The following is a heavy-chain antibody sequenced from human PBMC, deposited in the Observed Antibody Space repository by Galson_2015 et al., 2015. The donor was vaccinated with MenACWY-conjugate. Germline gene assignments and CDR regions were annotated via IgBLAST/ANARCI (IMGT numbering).Heavy chain of an antibody. Sequence: SLRLSCAASGFSVSSNYMSWVRQVPGKGLEWVSGIYSGGSTYYADSVKDRFAISRDNSENTLYLQMDSLRAEDTAVYYCARDLRGWYYFDAWGQGTLVTVSS. V-gene: IGHV3-66*01. J-gene: IGHJ4*02. CDR1: GFSVSSNY. CDR2: IYSGGST. CDR3: ARDLRGWYYFDA. D-gene: IGHD2-15*01.